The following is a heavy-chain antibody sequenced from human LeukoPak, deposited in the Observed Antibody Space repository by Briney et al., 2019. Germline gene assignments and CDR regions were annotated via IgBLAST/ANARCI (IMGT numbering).Heavy chain of an antibody. V-gene: IGHV3-30-3*01. CDR1: GFTFSSYA. D-gene: IGHD1-26*01. CDR3: ARVQWELLYPDY. J-gene: IGHJ4*02. CDR2: ISYDESYR. Sequence: PGGSLRLSCAASGFTFSSYAVHWVRQAPGKGLEWVALISYDESYRYYADSVKGRFTISRDNSKNTLYLQMNSLRADDTAVYYCARVQWELLYPDYWGQGTLVTVSS.